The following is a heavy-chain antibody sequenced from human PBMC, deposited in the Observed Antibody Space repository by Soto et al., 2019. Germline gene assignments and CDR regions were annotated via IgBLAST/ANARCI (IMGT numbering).Heavy chain of an antibody. J-gene: IGHJ6*02. V-gene: IGHV5-51*01. CDR3: ATTRFGGKYYNGMDV. CDR2: IYPGDSDT. CDR1: GYNFTNYW. Sequence: GESLKISCKVSGYNFTNYWIGWVRQMPGKGLESMGIIYPGDSDTRYSPSFQGQVTISADKSISTAYLQWSSLKASDTAMYYCATTRFGGKYYNGMDVWGQGTTVTVSS. D-gene: IGHD3-10*01.